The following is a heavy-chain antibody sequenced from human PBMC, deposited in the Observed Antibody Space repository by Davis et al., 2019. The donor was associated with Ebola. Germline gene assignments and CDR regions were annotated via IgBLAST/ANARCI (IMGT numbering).Heavy chain of an antibody. Sequence: PLETLFLTCTVSGGSISSYYWSWIRQPPGKGLEWIGYIYYSGSTNYNPSLKSRVTISVDTSKNQFSLKLSSVTAADTAVYYCARLSRGRYSYGYEETNYYYYMDVWGKGTTVTVSS. D-gene: IGHD5-18*01. J-gene: IGHJ6*03. CDR3: ARLSRGRYSYGYEETNYYYYMDV. CDR2: IYYSGST. V-gene: IGHV4-59*01. CDR1: GGSISSYY.